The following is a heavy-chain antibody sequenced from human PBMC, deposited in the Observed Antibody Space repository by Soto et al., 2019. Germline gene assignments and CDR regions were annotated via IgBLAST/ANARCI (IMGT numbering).Heavy chain of an antibody. CDR1: GFSLRTYG. Sequence: GGSLRLSCAASGFSLRTYGMHWLRRAPGKGLEWVDFICYDGTKKFYANSVKVRYTISKDNSNNILYLQMSGLRVEDTAVYYCARDVLTAVAGSVKWXDPWGQGTLVTXSX. CDR2: ICYDGTKK. D-gene: IGHD6-19*01. J-gene: IGHJ5*02. V-gene: IGHV3-33*01. CDR3: ARDVLTAVAGSVKWXDP.